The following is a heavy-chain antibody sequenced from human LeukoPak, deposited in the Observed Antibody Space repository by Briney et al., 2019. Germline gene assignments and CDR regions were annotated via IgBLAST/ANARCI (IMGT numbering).Heavy chain of an antibody. CDR1: GFTFSSYS. J-gene: IGHJ4*02. CDR2: ISSSSSYI. Sequence: GGSLSLSCAASGFTFSSYSMNWVRQAPGKGLEWASSISSSSSYIYYADSVKGRFTISRDNAKNSLYLQMNSLRAEDTAVYYCASADSSSWYAIDYWGQGTLVTVSS. D-gene: IGHD6-13*01. V-gene: IGHV3-21*01. CDR3: ASADSSSWYAIDY.